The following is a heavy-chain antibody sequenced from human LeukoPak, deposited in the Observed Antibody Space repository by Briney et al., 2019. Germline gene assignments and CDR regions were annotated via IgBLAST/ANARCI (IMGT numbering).Heavy chain of an antibody. CDR3: AREHRQYGDDY. D-gene: IGHD3-10*01. CDR2: LKQDGSEK. J-gene: IGHJ4*02. Sequence: PGGSLRLSCEASGFTFSSYWMSWVRRAPGKGLEWVANLKQDGSEKYYVDSVKGRFTISRDNAKSSLYLQMNSLRAEDTAVYYCAREHRQYGDDYWGQGTLVTVSS. CDR1: GFTFSSYW. V-gene: IGHV3-7*01.